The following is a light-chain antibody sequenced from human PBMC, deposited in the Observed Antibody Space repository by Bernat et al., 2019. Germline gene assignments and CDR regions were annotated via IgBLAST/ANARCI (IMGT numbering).Light chain of an antibody. CDR3: QQYDNLPIT. J-gene: IGKJ5*01. CDR1: QDISNY. V-gene: IGKV1-33*01. CDR2: DAS. Sequence: DIQMTQSPSSLSASVGDRVTITCQASQDISNYLNWYQQKPGKAPKLLIYDASNLETGVPSRFSGSGYVTDFTFTISSLQPEDIATYYCQQYDNLPITFGQGTRLEIK.